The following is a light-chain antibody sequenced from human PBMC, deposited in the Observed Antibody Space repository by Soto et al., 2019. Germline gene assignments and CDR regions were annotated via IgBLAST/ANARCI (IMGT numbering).Light chain of an antibody. V-gene: IGKV3-20*01. CDR2: GAS. J-gene: IGKJ1*01. Sequence: EIVLTQSPGTLSLSPGERATLSCRASQSVTSNYLAWYQQKPGQAPRLLIYGASTRATGIPDRFSGSGSGTDFTLAISRLESEDLAVYYCQQYGSSPWTFGQGTKVEI. CDR3: QQYGSSPWT. CDR1: QSVTSNY.